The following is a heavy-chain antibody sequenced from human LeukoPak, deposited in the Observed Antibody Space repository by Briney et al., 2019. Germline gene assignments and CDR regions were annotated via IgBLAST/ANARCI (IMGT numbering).Heavy chain of an antibody. Sequence: KPSETLSLVCTVSGGSISEFYWSWIRQPPGRGLEWIGYVYYIGSTNYNPSLRSRVTISVDASKNQFSLKLSSVTAADTAVYYCARDGGSSWDFDYWGQGTLVTVSS. CDR3: ARDGGSSWDFDY. CDR1: GGSISEFY. CDR2: VYYIGST. D-gene: IGHD6-13*01. V-gene: IGHV4-59*01. J-gene: IGHJ4*02.